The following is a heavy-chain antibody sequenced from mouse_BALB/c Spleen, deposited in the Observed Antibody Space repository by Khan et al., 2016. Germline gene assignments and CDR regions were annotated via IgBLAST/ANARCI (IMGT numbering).Heavy chain of an antibody. D-gene: IGHD2-1*01. J-gene: IGHJ4*01. Sequence: VQLKESGPELVKPGASVKMSCKASGYTFTSYVMHWVKQKPGQGLEWIGYINPYNDGTKYNEKFKGKATLTSDKSSSTAYMELSRLTSEDSAVFYGTRDYGNFRVYWGQGTSVTVSS. CDR1: GYTFTSYV. CDR3: TRDYGNFRVY. V-gene: IGHV1S136*01. CDR2: INPYNDGT.